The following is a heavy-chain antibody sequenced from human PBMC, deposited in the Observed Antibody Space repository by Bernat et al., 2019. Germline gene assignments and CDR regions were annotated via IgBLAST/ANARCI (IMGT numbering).Heavy chain of an antibody. CDR1: GFTFSSYA. V-gene: IGHV3-30-3*01. J-gene: IGHJ4*02. CDR3: AGGARDARVGDYYSY. CDR2: ISYDGSNK. Sequence: QVQLVVSGGGVVQPGRSLRLSCAASGFTFSSYAMHWVRQAPGKGLEWVAVISYDGSNKYYADSVKGRFTISRDNSKNTLYLQMNSLRAEDTTVYYCAGGARDARVGDYYSYWGQGTLVTVSS. D-gene: IGHD3-16*01.